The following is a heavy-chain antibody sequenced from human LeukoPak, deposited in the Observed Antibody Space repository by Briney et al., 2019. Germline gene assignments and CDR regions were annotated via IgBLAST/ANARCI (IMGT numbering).Heavy chain of an antibody. CDR3: AKDLRYGSGRDYGMDV. J-gene: IGHJ6*02. D-gene: IGHD3-10*01. CDR2: ISYDGSNK. Sequence: PGGSLRLSCAASGFSFDYYGMSWVRQAPGKGLEWVAVISYDGSNKYYADSVKGRFTISRDNSKNTLYLQMNSLRAEDTAVYYCAKDLRYGSGRDYGMDVWGQGTTVTVSS. V-gene: IGHV3-30*18. CDR1: GFSFDYYG.